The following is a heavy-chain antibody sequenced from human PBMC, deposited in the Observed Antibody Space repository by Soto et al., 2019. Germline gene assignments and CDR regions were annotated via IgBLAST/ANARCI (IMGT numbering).Heavy chain of an antibody. J-gene: IGHJ6*02. CDR3: ARVSFGGDVTPYYYYYGMDV. CDR2: IIPIFGTA. D-gene: IGHD3-10*01. V-gene: IGHV1-69*01. CDR1: GGTFSSYA. Sequence: QVQLVQCGAEVKKPGSSVKVSCKASGGTFSSYAISWVRQAPGQGLEWMGGIIPIFGTANYAQKFQGRVTITADESTSTAYMELSSLRSEDTAVYYCARVSFGGDVTPYYYYYGMDVWGQGTTVTVSS.